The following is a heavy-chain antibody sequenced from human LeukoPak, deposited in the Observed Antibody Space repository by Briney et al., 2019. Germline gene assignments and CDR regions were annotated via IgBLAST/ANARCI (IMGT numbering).Heavy chain of an antibody. CDR1: GGTFSSYA. J-gene: IGHJ4*02. V-gene: IGHV1-69*06. CDR3: ARTVVGAAAYGGYFDY. Sequence: ASVKVSCKASGGTFSSYAISWVRQAPGQRLEWMGGIIPIFGTANYAQKFQGRVTITADKSTSTAYMELSSLRSEDTAVYYCARTVVGAAAYGGYFDYWGQGTLVTVSS. CDR2: IIPIFGTA. D-gene: IGHD6-13*01.